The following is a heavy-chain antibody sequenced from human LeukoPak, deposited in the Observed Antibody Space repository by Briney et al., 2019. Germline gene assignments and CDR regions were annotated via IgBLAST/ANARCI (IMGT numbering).Heavy chain of an antibody. J-gene: IGHJ6*03. V-gene: IGHV4-34*01. Sequence: SETLSHTCAVYGGSFSNYYWSWIRQPPGKGLEWIGEIDDSGRTNYNPSLMSRVTVSVDTSKNQFSLRLTSVTATDTAVYYCARRWNYGRNYYIDVWGNGATVSVSS. CDR2: IDDSGRT. CDR1: GGSFSNYY. D-gene: IGHD1-7*01. CDR3: ARRWNYGRNYYIDV.